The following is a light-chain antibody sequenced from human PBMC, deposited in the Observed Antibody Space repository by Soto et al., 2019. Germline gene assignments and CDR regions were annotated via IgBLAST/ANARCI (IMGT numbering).Light chain of an antibody. CDR2: DAS. CDR3: QQYNNWPRT. Sequence: EIVMTQSPATLSVSQGERATVSCRASQSISIFLAWYQQKPGHAPRLLIYDASTRATGIPARFSGSGSGTEFTLTISSLQSEDFAVYYCQQYNNWPRTFGQGTKVDI. CDR1: QSISIF. J-gene: IGKJ1*01. V-gene: IGKV3-15*01.